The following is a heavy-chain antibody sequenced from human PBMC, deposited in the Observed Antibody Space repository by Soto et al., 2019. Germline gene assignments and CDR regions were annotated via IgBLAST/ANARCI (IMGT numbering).Heavy chain of an antibody. CDR3: ARRNTPVDY. D-gene: IGHD2-2*02. Sequence: SETLSLTCAVSGGSISSGGYSWSWIRQPPGKGLEWIGYIYHSGSTYYNPSLKSRVTISVDRSKNQFSLKLSSVTAADTAVYYCARRNTPVDYWGHGTLVTVSS. CDR2: IYHSGST. CDR1: GGSISSGGYS. J-gene: IGHJ4*01. V-gene: IGHV4-30-2*01.